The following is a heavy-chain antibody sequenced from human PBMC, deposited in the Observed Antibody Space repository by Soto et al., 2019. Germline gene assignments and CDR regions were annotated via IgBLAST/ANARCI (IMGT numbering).Heavy chain of an antibody. Sequence: VQLLESGGGLVQPGGSLRLSCAASGFTFSSYAMSWVRQAPGKGLEWVSAISGSGGSTYYAGSVKGRFTISRDNAKNTLYLQMNGLRAEDTAVYYWAKQACDLRNDFFDYWGQGTLVTVSS. CDR3: AKQACDLRNDFFDY. CDR1: GFTFSSYA. CDR2: ISGSGGST. J-gene: IGHJ4*02. D-gene: IGHD1-1*01. V-gene: IGHV3-23*01.